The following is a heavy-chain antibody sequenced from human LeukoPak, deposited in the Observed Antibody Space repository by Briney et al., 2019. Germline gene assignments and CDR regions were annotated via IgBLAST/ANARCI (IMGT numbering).Heavy chain of an antibody. CDR1: GGSISSGDYY. CDR3: ARVPNWNYYMDV. CDR2: IYYSGST. D-gene: IGHD1-1*01. V-gene: IGHV4-30-4*02. J-gene: IGHJ6*03. Sequence: SETLSLTCTVSGGSISSGDYYWSWIRQPPGKGLEWIGYIYYSGSTYYNPSLKSRVTISVDTSKNQFSLKLSSVTAADTAVYYCARVPNWNYYMDVWGKGTTVTVSS.